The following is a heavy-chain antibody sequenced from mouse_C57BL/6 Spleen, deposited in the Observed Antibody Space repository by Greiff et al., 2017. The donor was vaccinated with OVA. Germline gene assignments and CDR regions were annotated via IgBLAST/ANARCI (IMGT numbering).Heavy chain of an antibody. CDR2: IRSKSSNYAT. CDR3: VREGGYDYRVYFDY. J-gene: IGHJ2*01. Sequence: EVMLVESGGGLVQPKGSLKLSCAASGFTFNTYAMHWVRQAPGQGLEWVARIRSKSSNYATYYADSVKARFTISRADSQSMLYLQMNNLKTEDTAMYYCVREGGYDYRVYFDYWGQGTTLTVSS. D-gene: IGHD2-4*01. V-gene: IGHV10-3*01. CDR1: GFTFNTYA.